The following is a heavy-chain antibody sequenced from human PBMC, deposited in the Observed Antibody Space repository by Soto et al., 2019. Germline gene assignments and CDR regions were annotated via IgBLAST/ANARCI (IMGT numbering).Heavy chain of an antibody. J-gene: IGHJ5*02. CDR2: VNPSSGDT. CDR3: SRYPVGQPNFFDP. V-gene: IGHV1-2*02. CDR1: GYTLTGYY. Sequence: GASVKVSCKASGYTLTGYYMHWVRQAPGQGLEWMGWVNPSSGDTKYAQKLQDRVTITRDTSATTAYMELRGLRSEDTAVYYCSRYPVGQPNFFDPWGQGTLVTVSS. D-gene: IGHD1-26*01.